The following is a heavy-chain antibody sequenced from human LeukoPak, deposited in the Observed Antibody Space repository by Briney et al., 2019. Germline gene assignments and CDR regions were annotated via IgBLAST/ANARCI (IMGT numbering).Heavy chain of an antibody. J-gene: IGHJ3*02. D-gene: IGHD3-22*01. CDR3: TRDPLYYDSSGFDI. Sequence: GRSLRLSCTASGFTFGDYAMSWVRRAPGKGLEWVTFMRSKAYGGTTEYAASVKGRFTISRDDSKSIAYLQMNSLRAEDTAVYYCTRDPLYYDSSGFDIWAKGQWSPSLQ. CDR2: MRSKAYGGTT. CDR1: GFTFGDYA. V-gene: IGHV3-49*04.